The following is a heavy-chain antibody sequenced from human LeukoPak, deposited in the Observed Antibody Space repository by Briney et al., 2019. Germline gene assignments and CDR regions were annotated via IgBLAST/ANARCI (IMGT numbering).Heavy chain of an antibody. Sequence: GGSLRLSCATSGFTFSSYGMYWVRQAPGKGLEWLAFIRYDGINKYYADSVEGLFTISRDNSKNTLYLQVNSLRPEDTAVYYCAKDSLTGSGTYYRDCWGQGTLVTVSS. J-gene: IGHJ4*02. CDR2: IRYDGINK. D-gene: IGHD3-9*01. V-gene: IGHV3-30*02. CDR3: AKDSLTGSGTYYRDC. CDR1: GFTFSSYG.